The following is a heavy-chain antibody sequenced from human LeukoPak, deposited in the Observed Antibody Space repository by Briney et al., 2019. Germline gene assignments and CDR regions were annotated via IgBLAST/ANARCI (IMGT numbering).Heavy chain of an antibody. CDR3: TRGHPGVVRGTNWFDP. D-gene: IGHD3-10*01. J-gene: IGHJ5*02. CDR1: GYSISSGYY. V-gene: IGHV4-38-2*02. Sequence: SETLSLTCSVSGYSISSGYYWGWIRPPPGKGLEWIGNIYDTPHTYYNPSLKSRVTISVDTSKNQFSLKLSSVTAADTAVYYCTRGHPGVVRGTNWFDPWGQGTLVTVSS. CDR2: IYDTPHT.